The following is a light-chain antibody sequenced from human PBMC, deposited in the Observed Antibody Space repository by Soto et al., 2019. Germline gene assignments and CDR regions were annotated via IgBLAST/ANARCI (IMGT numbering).Light chain of an antibody. J-gene: IGKJ5*01. V-gene: IGKV2-28*01. Sequence: EIVVTQSPLSLPVTPGEPASISCKSSQSLLNXXXYQCLDWYLQKPGQSPQLLIYLGSNRAXGVPDRFXXXXXXXXXXLKISRVEAEDVGVYYCMHHLEPPITFGQGTRLEIK. CDR2: LGS. CDR3: MHHLEPPIT. CDR1: QSLLNXXXYQC.